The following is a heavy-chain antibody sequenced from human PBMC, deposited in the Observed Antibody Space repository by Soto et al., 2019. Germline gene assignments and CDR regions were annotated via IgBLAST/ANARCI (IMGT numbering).Heavy chain of an antibody. CDR3: AAAIVGATKGVYYYYGMDV. Sequence: ASVKVSCKASGYTFTSYGISWVRQAPGQGLEWMGWISAYNGNTNYAQKLQGRVTITRDMSTSTAYMELSSLRSEDTAVYYCAAAIVGATKGVYYYYGMDVWGQGTTVTSP. V-gene: IGHV1-18*01. D-gene: IGHD1-26*01. J-gene: IGHJ6*02. CDR1: GYTFTSYG. CDR2: ISAYNGNT.